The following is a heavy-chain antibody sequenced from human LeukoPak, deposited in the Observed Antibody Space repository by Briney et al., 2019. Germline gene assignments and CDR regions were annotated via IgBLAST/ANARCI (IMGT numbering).Heavy chain of an antibody. D-gene: IGHD6-19*01. CDR3: ARSIAVAGIWYYYYYYMDV. CDR2: IYTSGST. V-gene: IGHV4-61*02. J-gene: IGHJ6*03. CDR1: GGSISSGSYY. Sequence: SETLSLTCTVSGGSISSGSYYWSWIRQPAGKGLEWIGRIYTSGSTNYNPSLKSRVTISVDTSKNQFSLKLSSVTAADTAVYYFARSIAVAGIWYYYYYYMDVWGKGTTVTISS.